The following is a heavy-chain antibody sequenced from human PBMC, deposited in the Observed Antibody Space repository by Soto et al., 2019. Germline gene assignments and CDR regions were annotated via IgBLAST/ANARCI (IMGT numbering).Heavy chain of an antibody. CDR1: GGSVRNYY. Sequence: SETLSLTCNVSGGSVRNYYWTWIRQSPDKGLEWIAYMYYNGNINYNPSLKSRVTISIDTSKNQFSLTLKSVTAADTAVYYCDSGGNWFDPWGQGIQVTVSS. D-gene: IGHD1-26*01. CDR3: DSGGNWFDP. J-gene: IGHJ5*02. V-gene: IGHV4-59*02. CDR2: MYYNGNI.